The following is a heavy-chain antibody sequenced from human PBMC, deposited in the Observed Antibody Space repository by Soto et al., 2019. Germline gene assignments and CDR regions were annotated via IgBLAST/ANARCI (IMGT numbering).Heavy chain of an antibody. D-gene: IGHD6-19*01. J-gene: IGHJ1*01. Sequence: QVQLVESGGGVVQPGRSLRLSCVGSGFTFGDYGMQWVRQAPGKGLEWVAVISYEGSSRHYADSVKGRFTISRDNTKNTLYLQMDSLRPEDTAVYYCVMDRREWLEEYFQHWGQGTPVTVSS. CDR1: GFTFGDYG. CDR2: ISYEGSSR. V-gene: IGHV3-30*03. CDR3: VMDRREWLEEYFQH.